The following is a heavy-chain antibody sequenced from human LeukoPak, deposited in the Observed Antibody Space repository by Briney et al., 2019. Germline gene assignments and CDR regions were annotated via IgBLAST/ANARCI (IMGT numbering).Heavy chain of an antibody. CDR2: ISSSGSTI. V-gene: IGHV3-11*04. D-gene: IGHD3-22*01. CDR3: ARALSYYDSSGPYYYYYYGMDV. Sequence: GGSLRLSCAASGFTFSDYYMSWIRQAPGKGLEWVSYISSSGSTIYYADSVKGRFTISRDNAKNSLYLQMNSLRAEDTAVYYCARALSYYDSSGPYYYYYYGMDVWGQGTTVTVSS. J-gene: IGHJ6*02. CDR1: GFTFSDYY.